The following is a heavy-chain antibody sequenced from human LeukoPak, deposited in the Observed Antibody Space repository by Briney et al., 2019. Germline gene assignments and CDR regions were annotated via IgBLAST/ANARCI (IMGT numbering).Heavy chain of an antibody. V-gene: IGHV3-53*05. J-gene: IGHJ4*02. CDR3: ARDHGREDSSGYLEYYFDY. Sequence: GGSLRLSCAASGFTVSSNYMSWVRQAPGKGLEWVSVIYSGGSTYYVDSVKGRFTISRDNSKNTLYLQMNSLRAEDTAVYYCARDHGREDSSGYLEYYFDYWGQGTLVTVSS. D-gene: IGHD3-22*01. CDR1: GFTVSSNY. CDR2: IYSGGST.